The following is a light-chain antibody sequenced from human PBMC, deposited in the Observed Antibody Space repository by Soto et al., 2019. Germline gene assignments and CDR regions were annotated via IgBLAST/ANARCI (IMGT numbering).Light chain of an antibody. Sequence: EIVLTQSPGTLSLSPGERVTLSCRAGQSVSSTYLAWYQQKPGQSPRLLIYGTSNRATDIPDRFSGSGSGTDFTLSISRLEPEDFAVYYCQQYGSPPLYTFGQGTKVEIK. J-gene: IGKJ2*01. CDR2: GTS. CDR3: QQYGSPPLYT. CDR1: QSVSSTY. V-gene: IGKV3-20*01.